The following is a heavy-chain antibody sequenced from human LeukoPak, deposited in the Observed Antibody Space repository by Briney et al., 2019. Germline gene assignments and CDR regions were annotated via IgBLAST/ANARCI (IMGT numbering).Heavy chain of an antibody. Sequence: GGSLRLSCAASGFTFRSYWMSWVRQAPVKGLEWVANIKEDGSEKYYVDSVKGRFTISRDNAKNSLYLQMNSLRAEDTAVYYCARGLRLGELSLTYDYWGQGALVTVSS. D-gene: IGHD3-16*02. J-gene: IGHJ4*02. CDR3: ARGLRLGELSLTYDY. V-gene: IGHV3-7*01. CDR2: IKEDGSEK. CDR1: GFTFRSYW.